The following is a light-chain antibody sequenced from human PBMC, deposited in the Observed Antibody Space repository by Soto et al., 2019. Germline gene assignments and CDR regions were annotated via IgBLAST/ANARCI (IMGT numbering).Light chain of an antibody. V-gene: IGLV2-14*01. Sequence: QSVLTQPASVSGSPGQSITISCTGTSSDVGKYNYVSWYQQHPAKAPKLMIFEVSNRPSGVSNRFSGSKSGNTASLTISGLKAEDEAEYYCSSYTGSSINTVVFGGGTKLTVL. CDR3: SSYTGSSINTVV. CDR1: SSDVGKYNY. J-gene: IGLJ2*01. CDR2: EVS.